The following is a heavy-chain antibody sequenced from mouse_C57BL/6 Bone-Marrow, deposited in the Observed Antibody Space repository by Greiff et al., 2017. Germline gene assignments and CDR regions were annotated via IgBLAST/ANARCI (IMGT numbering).Heavy chain of an antibody. Sequence: EVQLQQSGPELVKPGASVKMSCKASGYTFTDYNMHWVKQSHGKSLEWIGYINPNNGGTSYNQKFKGKATLTVNKSSSTAYMELRSLTSEDSAVYYCASVVEAQATDAMDYWGQGTSVTVSS. CDR3: ASVVEAQATDAMDY. CDR1: GYTFTDYN. V-gene: IGHV1-22*01. D-gene: IGHD3-2*02. CDR2: INPNNGGT. J-gene: IGHJ4*01.